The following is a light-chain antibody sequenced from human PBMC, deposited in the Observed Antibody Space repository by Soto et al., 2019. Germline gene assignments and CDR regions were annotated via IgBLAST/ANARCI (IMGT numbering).Light chain of an antibody. J-gene: IGLJ3*02. CDR2: ENN. CDR1: SSNIGTYY. V-gene: IGLV1-51*02. CDR3: GTWDSGLSAGV. Sequence: QSVLTQPPSVSAAPGQKVTISCFGSSSNIGTYYVSWYQQLPGTAPKLLIYENNKRPSGIPDRFSGSKSGTSATLGITGLQTGDEADYYCGTWDSGLSAGVFGGGTKLTVL.